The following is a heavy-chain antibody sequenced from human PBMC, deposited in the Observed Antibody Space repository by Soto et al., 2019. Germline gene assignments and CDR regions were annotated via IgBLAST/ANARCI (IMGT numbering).Heavy chain of an antibody. CDR3: AKVLLTVVASYGMDV. Sequence: GGSLRLSCAASGFTFSSYGMHWVRQAPGKGLEWVAVISYDGSNKYYADSVKGRFTISRDNSKNTLYLQMNSLRAEDTAVYYCAKVLLTVVASYGMDVWGQGTTVTVSS. CDR1: GFTFSSYG. D-gene: IGHD2-21*01. CDR2: ISYDGSNK. J-gene: IGHJ6*02. V-gene: IGHV3-30*18.